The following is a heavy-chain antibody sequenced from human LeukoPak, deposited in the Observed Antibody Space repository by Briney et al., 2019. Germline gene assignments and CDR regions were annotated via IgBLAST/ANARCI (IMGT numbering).Heavy chain of an antibody. CDR3: ARDSQLGQIDY. Sequence: SETLSLTCAVYGGSFSGYYWSWIRQPPGKGLEWIGEINHSGSTNYNPSLKGRVTISVDTSKNQFSLKLSSVTAADTAVYYCARDSQLGQIDYWGQGTLVTVSS. D-gene: IGHD6-6*01. J-gene: IGHJ4*02. CDR1: GGSFSGYY. V-gene: IGHV4-34*01. CDR2: INHSGST.